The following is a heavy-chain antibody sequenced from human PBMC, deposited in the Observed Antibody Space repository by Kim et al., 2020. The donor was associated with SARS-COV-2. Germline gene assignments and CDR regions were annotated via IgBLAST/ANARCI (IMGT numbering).Heavy chain of an antibody. CDR1: GFTFSSYG. CDR3: AKVAYSSGWWPWALSSPFDY. CDR2: ISYDGSNK. D-gene: IGHD6-19*01. J-gene: IGHJ4*02. Sequence: GGSLRLSCAASGFTFSSYGMHWVRQAPGKGLEWVAVISYDGSNKYYADSVKGRFTISRDNSKNTLYLQMNSLRAEDTAVYYCAKVAYSSGWWPWALSSPFDYWGQGTLVTVSS. V-gene: IGHV3-30*18.